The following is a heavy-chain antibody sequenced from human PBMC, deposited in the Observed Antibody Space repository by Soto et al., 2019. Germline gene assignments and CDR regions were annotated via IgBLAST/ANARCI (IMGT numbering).Heavy chain of an antibody. CDR1: GFTFSDYY. D-gene: IGHD1-1*01. CDR2: IGSGGTPI. J-gene: IGHJ5*02. Sequence: GGSLRLSCAGAGFTFSDYYMTWIRQAPGKGLEWVSHIGSGGTPIFYADSVQGRFIVSRDNAKNSLYLQMNSLRAEDTAFYYYARVPHHGNFGFSYWSDPWGQGTLVTVSS. CDR3: ARVPHHGNFGFSYWSDP. V-gene: IGHV3-11*01.